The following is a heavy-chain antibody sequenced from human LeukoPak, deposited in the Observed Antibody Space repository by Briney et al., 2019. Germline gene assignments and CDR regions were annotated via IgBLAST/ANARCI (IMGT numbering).Heavy chain of an antibody. CDR1: GGSFSGYY. Sequence: SETLSLTCPGHGGSFSGYYWSWIRQPPGKGPEWIGEINHSGSTNHNPSPKSRVAISVDTSNNQFSLKLSSVTAADTAVYYCARRSPRVLLWFGESYNWFDPWGQGTLVTVSS. V-gene: IGHV4-34*01. J-gene: IGHJ5*02. D-gene: IGHD3-10*01. CDR3: ARRSPRVLLWFGESYNWFDP. CDR2: INHSGST.